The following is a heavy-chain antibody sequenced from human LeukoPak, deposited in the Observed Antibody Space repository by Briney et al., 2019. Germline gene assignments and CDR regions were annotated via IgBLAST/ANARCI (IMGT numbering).Heavy chain of an antibody. CDR3: AKGYCSSTSCYRAYYYYMDV. V-gene: IGHV3-30*02. J-gene: IGHJ6*03. CDR2: IRYDGSNK. Sequence: GGSLRLSCAASGFTFSSYGMHWVRQAPGKGLEWMAFIRYDGSNKYYADSVKGRFTISRDNSKNTLYLQMNSLRAEDTAVYYCAKGYCSSTSCYRAYYYYMDVWGKGTTVTVSS. CDR1: GFTFSSYG. D-gene: IGHD2-2*02.